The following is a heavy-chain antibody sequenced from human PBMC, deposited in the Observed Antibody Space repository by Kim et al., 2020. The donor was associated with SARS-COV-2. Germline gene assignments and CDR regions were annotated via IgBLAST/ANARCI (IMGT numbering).Heavy chain of an antibody. J-gene: IGHJ5*02. D-gene: IGHD3-10*01. CDR3: ARFVEGPGRYNWFDP. V-gene: IGHV1-69*02. Sequence: QKVQGRVTITADKSTSTAYMELSSLRSEDTAVYYCARFVEGPGRYNWFDPWGQGTLVTVSS.